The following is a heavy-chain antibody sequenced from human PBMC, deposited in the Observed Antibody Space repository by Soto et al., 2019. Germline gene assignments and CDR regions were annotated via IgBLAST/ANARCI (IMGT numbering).Heavy chain of an antibody. D-gene: IGHD2-21*01. V-gene: IGHV3-43*01. Sequence: PWGPLRLSGPASEFPFVDYTLHWVRQAPGQGLEWVSLISWDGNSTYYADSVKGRFTISRDNTKNSLYLQMNSLRSEDTALYYCAKERAVVQPDTIKYFGMDVWGQGTTVTVSS. J-gene: IGHJ6*02. CDR2: ISWDGNST. CDR3: AKERAVVQPDTIKYFGMDV. CDR1: EFPFVDYT.